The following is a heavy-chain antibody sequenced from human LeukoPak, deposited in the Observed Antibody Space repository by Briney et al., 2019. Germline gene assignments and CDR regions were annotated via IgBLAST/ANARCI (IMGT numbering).Heavy chain of an antibody. J-gene: IGHJ4*02. D-gene: IGHD5-12*01. CDR3: ARMIRILDY. V-gene: IGHV4-34*01. Sequence: SETLSLTCAVWGGPFSGYYWSCIRHPPGGGREGIGEINHSGSTNHNPSLKSRVTISVDTSKNQFSLKLSPVTAADTAVYYCARMIRILDYWGQGTLDTVSS. CDR2: INHSGST. CDR1: GGPFSGYY.